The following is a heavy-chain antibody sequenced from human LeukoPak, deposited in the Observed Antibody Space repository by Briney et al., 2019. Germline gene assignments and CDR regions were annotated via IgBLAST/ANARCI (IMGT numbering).Heavy chain of an antibody. D-gene: IGHD6-19*01. CDR2: ISGSGGST. CDR3: AKDDRGSGWYYFDY. CDR1: GFTFSSYA. Sequence: GGSLRLSCAASGFTFSSYAMSWVRQAPGKGLEWVSAISGSGGSTYYADSVKGRFTISRDNSKSTLYLQMNSLRAEDTAVYYCAKDDRGSGWYYFDYWGQGTLVTVSS. V-gene: IGHV3-23*01. J-gene: IGHJ4*02.